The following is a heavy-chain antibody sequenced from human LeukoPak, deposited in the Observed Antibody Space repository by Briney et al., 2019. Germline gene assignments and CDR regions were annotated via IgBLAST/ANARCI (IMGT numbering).Heavy chain of an antibody. Sequence: SVKVSCKASGGTFSSYTISWVRQAPGQGLEWMGRIIPILGIANYAQKFQGRVTITADKSTSTAYMELSSLRSEDTAVYYCARGFKRITIFEVVITGHYLDYWGQGTLVTVSS. CDR1: GGTFSSYT. J-gene: IGHJ4*02. CDR2: IIPILGIA. V-gene: IGHV1-69*02. CDR3: ARGFKRITIFEVVITGHYLDY. D-gene: IGHD3-3*01.